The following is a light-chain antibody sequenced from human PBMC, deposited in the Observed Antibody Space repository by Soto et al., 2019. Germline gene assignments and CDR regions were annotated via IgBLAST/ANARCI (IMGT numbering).Light chain of an antibody. CDR1: QSISSW. J-gene: IGKJ1*01. CDR3: QQYNSYWT. CDR2: KAS. Sequence: DIQMTQSPSTLSASEGDRVTITCRASQSISSWLAWYQQKPGKAPKLLIYKASSLESGVPSRFSGSGSGTEFTLTISSLQPADFATYYCQQYNSYWTFGHGTKVEMK. V-gene: IGKV1-5*03.